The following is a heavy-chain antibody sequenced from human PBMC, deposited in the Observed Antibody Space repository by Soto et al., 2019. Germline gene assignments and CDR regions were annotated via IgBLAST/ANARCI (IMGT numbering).Heavy chain of an antibody. CDR3: ARELLWFGELSGVNWFDS. J-gene: IGHJ5*01. Sequence: SETLSLTCTVSGGSISSGDYYWSWIRQPPGKGLEWIGYIYYSGSTYYNPSLTSRVTISVDASKNQFSLKLSSVTAADTAVYYCARELLWFGELSGVNWFDSWGQGTLVTVSS. V-gene: IGHV4-30-4*01. CDR2: IYYSGST. CDR1: GGSISSGDYY. D-gene: IGHD3-10*01.